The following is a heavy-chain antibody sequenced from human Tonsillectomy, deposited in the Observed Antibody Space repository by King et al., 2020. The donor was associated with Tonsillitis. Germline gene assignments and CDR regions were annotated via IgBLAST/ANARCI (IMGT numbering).Heavy chain of an antibody. Sequence: QLVQSGGDSVQPGGSLRLSCAASGFTFSSYWMHWVRHVPGKGLVWVSRIVSDGTTSYADSVKGRFTISRDNAKNTLYLQMTSLRAEDTAVYYCVRGGAPFDPWGQGTLVTVSS. CDR1: GFTFSSYW. J-gene: IGHJ5*02. V-gene: IGHV3-74*01. D-gene: IGHD4/OR15-4a*01. CDR3: VRGGAPFDP. CDR2: IVSDGTT.